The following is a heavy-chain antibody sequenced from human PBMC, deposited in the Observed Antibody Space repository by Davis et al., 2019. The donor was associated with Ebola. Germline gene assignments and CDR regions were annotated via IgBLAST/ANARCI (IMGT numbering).Heavy chain of an antibody. Sequence: ASVKVSCKASGYTFTSYYMHWVRQAPGQGLEWMGIINPSGGSTSYAQKFQGRVTMTRDTSTSTVYMELRSLRSDDTAVYYCARDSYCSGGSCYLGYGMDVWGKGTTVTVSS. CDR3: ARDSYCSGGSCYLGYGMDV. CDR1: GYTFTSYY. V-gene: IGHV1-46*01. J-gene: IGHJ6*04. CDR2: INPSGGST. D-gene: IGHD2-15*01.